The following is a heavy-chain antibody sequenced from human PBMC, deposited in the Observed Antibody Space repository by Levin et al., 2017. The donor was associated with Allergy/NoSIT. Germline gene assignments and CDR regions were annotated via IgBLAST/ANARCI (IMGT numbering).Heavy chain of an antibody. Sequence: GGSLRLSCAASGFSFSAYGMHWVRQAPGKGLEWVAVISYDGSNKNSVDSVKGRFSISRDNSKSTLYLQMNSLRTEDTAVYYCAMDSGYISYWGQGTLVTVSS. CDR3: AMDSGYISY. D-gene: IGHD5-12*01. CDR1: GFSFSAYG. V-gene: IGHV3-30*03. J-gene: IGHJ4*02. CDR2: ISYDGSNK.